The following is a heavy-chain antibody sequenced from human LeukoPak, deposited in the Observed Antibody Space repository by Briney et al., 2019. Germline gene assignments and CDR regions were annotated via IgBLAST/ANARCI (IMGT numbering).Heavy chain of an antibody. Sequence: PGRSLRLSCAASGFTFDDYAMHWVRQAPGKGLEWVSGISWNSGSIGYADSVKGRFTISRDNAKNSLYLQMNSLRAEDTAVYYCARDPEYSSSPWGQGTLVTVSS. D-gene: IGHD6-6*01. V-gene: IGHV3-9*01. CDR1: GFTFDDYA. CDR2: ISWNSGSI. CDR3: ARDPEYSSSP. J-gene: IGHJ5*02.